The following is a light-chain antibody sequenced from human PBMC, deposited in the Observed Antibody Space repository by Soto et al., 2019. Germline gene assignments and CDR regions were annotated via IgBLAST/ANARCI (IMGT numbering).Light chain of an antibody. CDR2: GAS. V-gene: IGKV3-20*01. CDR1: HSLSRSY. Sequence: EIVLTQSPGTLSLSPGERATLSCRASHSLSRSYLAWYQHKPGQAPRLLIYGASSRATGIPDRFSGSGSGTDFTLTISRLEPEDFAVYYCQQYDNSPWTFGQGTKVEVK. CDR3: QQYDNSPWT. J-gene: IGKJ1*01.